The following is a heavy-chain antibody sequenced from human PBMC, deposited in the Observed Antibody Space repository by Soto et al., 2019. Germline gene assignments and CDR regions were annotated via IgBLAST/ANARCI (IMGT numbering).Heavy chain of an antibody. D-gene: IGHD3-10*01. CDR3: PRAQWCGDPFAY. V-gene: IGHV2-5*01. CDR1: GFSLSTGGVG. Sequence: QITLKESGPTLVKPTQTLTLTCTVSGFSLSTGGVGVGWIRQSPGKALEWLDSPSLKSRVTITKDTSKNQVVLTMTNMDPVDTATYYCPRAQWCGDPFAYWGQGTLVTVSS. J-gene: IGHJ4*02.